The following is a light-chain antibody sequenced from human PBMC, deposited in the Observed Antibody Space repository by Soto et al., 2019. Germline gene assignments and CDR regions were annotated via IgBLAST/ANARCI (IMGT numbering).Light chain of an antibody. J-gene: IGKJ1*01. CDR2: GVS. V-gene: IGKV3-20*01. Sequence: EIELTQSPGTLALSLGEGATLSCRASQNVNRNYLAWYHQKPGQPPRLLIYGVSNRATGVPDRFSGGGFGTEFTLTILRLEPHDFGTYYCQQYIDSPRTFGQGTRVEV. CDR1: QNVNRNY. CDR3: QQYIDSPRT.